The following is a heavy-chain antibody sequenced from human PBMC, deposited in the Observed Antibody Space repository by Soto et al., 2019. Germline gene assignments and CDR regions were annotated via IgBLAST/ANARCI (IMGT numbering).Heavy chain of an antibody. V-gene: IGHV6-1*01. J-gene: IGHJ4*02. D-gene: IGHD1-26*01. CDR1: GDSVSSNSAA. CDR2: TYYRSKWYN. Sequence: SQTLSLTCAISGDSVSSNSAAWNWIRQSPSRGLEWLGRTYYRSKWYNDYAVSMKSRITINPDSSKNQFSLQLNSVTPEDTAGDYCARDGPGRVKFDYWGQGTLVTVSS. CDR3: ARDGPGRVKFDY.